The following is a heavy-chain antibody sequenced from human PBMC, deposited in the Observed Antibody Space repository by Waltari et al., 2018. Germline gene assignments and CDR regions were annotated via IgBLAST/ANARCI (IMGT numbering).Heavy chain of an antibody. Sequence: EVQLVESGGGLVKPGGSLRLSCAASGFTFSSYCMNWVRQAPGRGREWVSSISSSSSYIYYADSVKGRFTISRDNAKNSLYLQMNSLRAEDTAVYYCARAAYSYGFDYWGQGTLVTVSS. CDR2: ISSSSSYI. V-gene: IGHV3-21*01. D-gene: IGHD5-18*01. CDR3: ARAAYSYGFDY. CDR1: GFTFSSYC. J-gene: IGHJ4*02.